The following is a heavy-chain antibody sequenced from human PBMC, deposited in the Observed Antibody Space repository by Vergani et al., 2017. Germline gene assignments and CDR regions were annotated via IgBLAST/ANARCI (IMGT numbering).Heavy chain of an antibody. CDR2: IDHTGRP. CDR3: ARVNTETNGHLYLYGYMDV. D-gene: IGHD4-11*01. Sequence: QVQLQQWGGGLLKPSETLSLTCVVNGGSFTSYHWTWIRQSPGEGLEWVGDIDHTGRPDYNPSLKSRLTMSVDKSRNQFSLTLNSVTATDTAIYFCARVNTETNGHLYLYGYMDVWGQGAAVTVS. CDR1: GGSFTSYH. V-gene: IGHV4-34*01. J-gene: IGHJ6*03.